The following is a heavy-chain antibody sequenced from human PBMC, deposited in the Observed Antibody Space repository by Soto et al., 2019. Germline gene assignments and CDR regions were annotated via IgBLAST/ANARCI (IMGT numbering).Heavy chain of an antibody. CDR3: ARGSPLRLGELSLMSYYFDY. CDR2: IKQDGSEK. V-gene: IGHV3-7*01. CDR1: GFTFSSYW. J-gene: IGHJ4*02. D-gene: IGHD3-16*02. Sequence: GSLRLSCAASGFTFSSYWMSWVRQAPGKGLEWVANIKQDGSEKYYVDSVKGRFTISRDNAKNSLYLQMNSLRAEDTAVYYCARGSPLRLGELSLMSYYFDYWGQGTLVTVSS.